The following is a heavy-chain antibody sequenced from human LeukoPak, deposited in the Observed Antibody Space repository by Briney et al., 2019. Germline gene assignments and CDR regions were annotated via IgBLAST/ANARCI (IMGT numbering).Heavy chain of an antibody. V-gene: IGHV3-13*01. J-gene: IGHJ5*02. CDR3: ARGAAMAQYNWFDP. D-gene: IGHD5-18*01. CDR2: IGTAGDT. Sequence: GGSLNLPCPASGFPFSSFEMYWVPQAPGKGLEGVSAIGTAGDTYYPGSVKGRFTISRENAKNSLYLQMDSLRVGDTAVYYCARGAAMAQYNWFDPWGQGTLVTVSS. CDR1: GFPFSSFE.